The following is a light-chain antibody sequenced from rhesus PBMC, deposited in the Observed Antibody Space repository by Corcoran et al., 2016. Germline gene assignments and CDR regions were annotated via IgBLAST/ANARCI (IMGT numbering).Light chain of an antibody. Sequence: DIQMTQSPSSLSASVGDTVTITCRASQDISSWLAWYQQKPGKVLKLLIYRTSSLQSGVPSRFSGSGSGTDFTLTISSLQSEDFATYYCQQYVNKPPTVGGGTKVEIK. CDR1: QDISSW. CDR3: QQYVNKPPT. V-gene: IGKV1-22*01. J-gene: IGKJ4*01. CDR2: RTS.